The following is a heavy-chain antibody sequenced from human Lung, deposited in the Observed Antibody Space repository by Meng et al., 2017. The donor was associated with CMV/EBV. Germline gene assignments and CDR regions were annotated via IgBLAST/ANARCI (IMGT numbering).Heavy chain of an antibody. J-gene: IGHJ4*02. D-gene: IGHD2-21*02. CDR2: INTNGGST. CDR3: ARAICGGDCYFDY. Sequence: EVQLVESGGGLVQPGGSLRLSCAASGFTFSSYAMHWVRQTPGKGLEYVSAINTNGGSTYYAKSVKGRFTISRDNSKNTLYLQMGSLRVEDMAVYYCARAICGGDCYFDYWGQGTLVTVSS. V-gene: IGHV3-64*01. CDR1: GFTFSSYA.